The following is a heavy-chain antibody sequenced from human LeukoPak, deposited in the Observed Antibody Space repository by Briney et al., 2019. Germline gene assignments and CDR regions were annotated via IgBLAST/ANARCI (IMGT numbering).Heavy chain of an antibody. Sequence: VSVTVPHQPSGYTFTSYYMHGVRQAPGQGLEWMGIINPSGGSTSYAQKFQGRVSMTRATSTSTVCMELSSLRSEDTAVYYCARSNNYYASSGYYAKARGYFDYWGQGTLVTVSS. D-gene: IGHD3-22*01. V-gene: IGHV1-46*01. CDR2: INPSGGST. CDR3: ARSNNYYASSGYYAKARGYFDY. CDR1: GYTFTSYY. J-gene: IGHJ4*02.